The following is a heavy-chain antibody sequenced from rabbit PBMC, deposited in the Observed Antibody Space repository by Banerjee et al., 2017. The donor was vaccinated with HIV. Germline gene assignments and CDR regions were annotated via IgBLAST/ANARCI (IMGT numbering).Heavy chain of an antibody. CDR3: ARETPAYASSSGYHL. J-gene: IGHJ6*01. V-gene: IGHV1S45*01. CDR2: IYGGSSGST. D-gene: IGHD1-1*01. CDR1: GIDFSSYG. Sequence: QEQLVESGGGLVTLGGSLKLSCKASGIDFSSYGISWVRQAPGKGLEWIACIYGGSSGSTYYASWAKGRFTISKTSSTTVTLQMTSLTAADTATYFCARETPAYASSSGYHLWGPGTLVTVS.